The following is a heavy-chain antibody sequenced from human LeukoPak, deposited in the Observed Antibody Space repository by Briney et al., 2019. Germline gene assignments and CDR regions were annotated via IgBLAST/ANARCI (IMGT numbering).Heavy chain of an antibody. Sequence: PSETLSLTCTVSGGSISSSSYYWGWIRQPPEKGLEWIGSIYYSGSTYYNPSLKSRVTISVDTSKNQFSLKLSSVTAPDTAVYYCARHSGSGLYYFDYWGQGTLVTVSS. J-gene: IGHJ4*02. V-gene: IGHV4-39*01. CDR2: IYYSGST. CDR3: ARHSGSGLYYFDY. D-gene: IGHD2-15*01. CDR1: GGSISSSSYY.